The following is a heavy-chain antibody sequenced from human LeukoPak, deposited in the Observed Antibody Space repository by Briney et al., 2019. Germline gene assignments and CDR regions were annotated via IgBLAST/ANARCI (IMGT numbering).Heavy chain of an antibody. CDR1: GFIFSSRN. J-gene: IGHJ4*02. CDR2: ISSSGDSI. CDR3: AWPPAP. Sequence: GGSLRLSCAASGFIFSSRNMDWVRQAPGKGLEWVSYISSSGDSIYYADSVKGRFTISRDNAKNSLYLQMNSLRAEDTAVYYCAWPPAPWGQGTLVTVSS. D-gene: IGHD2-2*01. V-gene: IGHV3-21*01.